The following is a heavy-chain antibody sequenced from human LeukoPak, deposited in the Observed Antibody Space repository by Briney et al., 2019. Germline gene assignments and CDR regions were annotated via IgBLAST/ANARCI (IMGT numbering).Heavy chain of an antibody. Sequence: GGSLRLSCSASGFTFRNYGMHWVRQAPGHGLEYVSTISSYGGSTYYADLVKGRFTISRDNSKNTLYLQMSSLRAEDTAVYYCVKDLYSYSFDYWGQGTLVTVSS. V-gene: IGHV3-64D*09. CDR2: ISSYGGST. CDR3: VKDLYSYSFDY. CDR1: GFTFRNYG. J-gene: IGHJ4*02. D-gene: IGHD2-8*01.